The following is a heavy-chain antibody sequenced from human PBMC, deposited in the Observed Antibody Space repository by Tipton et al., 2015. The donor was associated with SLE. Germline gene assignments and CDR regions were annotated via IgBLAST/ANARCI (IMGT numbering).Heavy chain of an antibody. CDR1: GFTFTDYA. CDR3: ARFNSYSYHYYGWDV. D-gene: IGHD5-18*01. Sequence: SLRLSCVASGFTFTDYALNWVRQAPGKGLEWVANINQDESEKYYADSVKGRFTISRDNAKNSLYLQMNSLTAEDTAVYYCARFNSYSYHYYGWDVWGQGTTVTVSS. CDR2: INQDESEK. V-gene: IGHV3-7*01. J-gene: IGHJ6*02.